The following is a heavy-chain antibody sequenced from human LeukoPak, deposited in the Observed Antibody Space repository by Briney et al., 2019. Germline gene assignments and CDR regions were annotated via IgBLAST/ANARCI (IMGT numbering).Heavy chain of an antibody. D-gene: IGHD5-24*01. J-gene: IGHJ4*02. Sequence: GGSLRLSCAASGFNFSDYYMSWIRQAPGKGLEWVPYISSSGSNIYYPDSVKGRFTISRDNAKNSLYLQMNSLRAEDTAVYYCARDRPEMATTPPGYWGQGSLATVSS. CDR2: ISSSGSNI. V-gene: IGHV3-11*01. CDR1: GFNFSDYY. CDR3: ARDRPEMATTPPGY.